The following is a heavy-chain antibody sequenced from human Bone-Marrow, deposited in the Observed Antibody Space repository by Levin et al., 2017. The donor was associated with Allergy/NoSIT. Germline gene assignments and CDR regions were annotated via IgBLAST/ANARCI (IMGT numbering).Heavy chain of an antibody. V-gene: IGHV3-11*01. J-gene: IGHJ4*01. CDR2: IRNDEDSK. Sequence: GGSLRLSCVASGFTFSDYSLTWFRQAPGKGLEWISSIRNDEDSKFYADSVNGRYTISRDNADNSVYLQMTSLRVDDTAGYYCARAGGFFEDSPPVHWGQGTLVTVSS. D-gene: IGHD3-3*01. CDR1: GFTFSDYS. CDR3: ARAGGFFEDSPPVH.